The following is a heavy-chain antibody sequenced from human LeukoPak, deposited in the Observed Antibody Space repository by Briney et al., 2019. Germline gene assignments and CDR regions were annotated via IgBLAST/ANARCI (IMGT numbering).Heavy chain of an antibody. CDR2: IYHSGST. J-gene: IGHJ4*02. CDR3: ARDTYYYDSSGYYFGY. CDR1: GYSISSGYY. D-gene: IGHD3-22*01. V-gene: IGHV4-38-2*02. Sequence: PSETLSLTCTVSGYSISSGYYWGWIRQPPGKGLEWIGSIYHSGSTYYNPSLKSRVTISVDTSKNQFSLKLSSVTAADTAVYYCARDTYYYDSSGYYFGYWGQGTLVTVSS.